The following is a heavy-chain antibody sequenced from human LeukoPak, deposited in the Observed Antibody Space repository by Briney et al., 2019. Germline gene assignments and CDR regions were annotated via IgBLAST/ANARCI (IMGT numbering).Heavy chain of an antibody. J-gene: IGHJ3*02. CDR2: IIPIFGTA. V-gene: IGHV1-69*13. CDR1: GGTFSSYA. CDR3: ARALFPYYYDSSGGVAFDI. D-gene: IGHD3-22*01. Sequence: GASVKVSCKASGGTFSSYAISWVRQAPGQGLEWMGGIIPIFGTANYAQKFQGRVTITADESTSTAYMELSSLRSEDTAVYYCARALFPYYYDSSGGVAFDIWGQGTMVTVSS.